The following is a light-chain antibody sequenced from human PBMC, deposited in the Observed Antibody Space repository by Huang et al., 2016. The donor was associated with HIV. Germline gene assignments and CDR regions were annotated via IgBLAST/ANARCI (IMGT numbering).Light chain of an antibody. V-gene: IGKV3-11*01. Sequence: EIVLTQSPATLSLSPGERATLSCRASQSVSSYLAWYQQKPGQAPRLLIYDSSNRATGIPARFSGRGSGTDFTLTISSLEPEDFAGYYCQQRRNWPLTFGGGTKVEIK. J-gene: IGKJ4*01. CDR1: QSVSSY. CDR3: QQRRNWPLT. CDR2: DSS.